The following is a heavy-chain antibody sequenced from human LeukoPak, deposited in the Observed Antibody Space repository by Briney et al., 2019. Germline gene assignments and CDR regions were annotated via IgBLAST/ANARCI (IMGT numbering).Heavy chain of an antibody. CDR3: ARGAYGSGSYYTYYGMDA. D-gene: IGHD3-10*01. V-gene: IGHV5-51*01. J-gene: IGHJ6*02. Sequence: GESLKTSRKGSGYNFGTRWVAWVRQMPGKGLEWMGIIYPDDSDARYSPSFQGQVTISAAKSINTAYLQWSSLKASDTAFYFCARGAYGSGSYYTYYGMDAWGQGTTVTVSS. CDR1: GYNFGTRW. CDR2: IYPDDSDA.